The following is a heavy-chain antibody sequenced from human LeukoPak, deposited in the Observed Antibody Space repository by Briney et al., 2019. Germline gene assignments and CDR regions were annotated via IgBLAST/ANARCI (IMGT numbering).Heavy chain of an antibody. V-gene: IGHV1-2*02. D-gene: IGHD5-18*01. Sequence: ASVKVSCKASGYTFTGDYIHWVRQAPGQGLEWMGWINPNSGGTNYAQIFQGRVTMTGDTSISTAFMELSRLRFDDTAVYYCARLGGYSPLLPFDYWGQGTLVTVSS. CDR3: ARLGGYSPLLPFDY. CDR2: INPNSGGT. CDR1: GYTFTGDY. J-gene: IGHJ4*02.